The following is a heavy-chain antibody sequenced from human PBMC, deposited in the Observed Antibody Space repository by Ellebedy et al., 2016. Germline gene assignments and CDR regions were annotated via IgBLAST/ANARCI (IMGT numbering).Heavy chain of an antibody. D-gene: IGHD5-12*01. J-gene: IGHJ4*02. CDR3: ARGVATGEVGYYFDY. CDR2: ISGADSTT. V-gene: IGHV3-23*01. Sequence: GGSLRLSXVASGFTLTSSAMSWVRQAPGKGLEWVSSISGADSTTYYADSVKGRFTISRDNAKNSLYLQMNSLRAEDTAVYYCARGVATGEVGYYFDYWGQGTLVTVSS. CDR1: GFTLTSSA.